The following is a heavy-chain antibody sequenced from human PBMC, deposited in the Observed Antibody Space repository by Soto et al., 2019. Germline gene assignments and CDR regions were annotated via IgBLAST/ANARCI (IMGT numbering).Heavy chain of an antibody. CDR1: GGSISRSNW. CDR3: AREVEYSSPPSRATTCWFDP. J-gene: IGHJ5*02. D-gene: IGHD6-6*01. CDR2: IYHSGST. V-gene: IGHV4-4*02. Sequence: QVQLQESGPGLVKPSGTLSLTCAVSGGSISRSNWWSWVRQPPGKGLEGIGDIYHSGSTNYTPSLKRRVTISVDKSKIQFSLKLGSVTAADTAVDYWAREVEYSSPPSRATTCWFDPCGQGTLVTVSA.